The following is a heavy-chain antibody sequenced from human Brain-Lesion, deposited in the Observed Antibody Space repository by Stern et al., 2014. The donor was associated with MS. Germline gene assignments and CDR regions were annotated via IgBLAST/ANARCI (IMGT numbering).Heavy chain of an antibody. V-gene: IGHV4-4*02. CDR3: ARFPTQSPSDP. CDR2: SDHSGST. CDR1: GGSISSSNW. J-gene: IGHJ5*02. Sequence: VQLVESGPGLVKPSGTLSLTCAVSGGSISSSNWWSWVRQSPGKGLEWIGESDHSGSTIYNPSLKSRFTVSVDKPQNRFPLNLRSVTAADAAVYFCARFPTQSPSDP.